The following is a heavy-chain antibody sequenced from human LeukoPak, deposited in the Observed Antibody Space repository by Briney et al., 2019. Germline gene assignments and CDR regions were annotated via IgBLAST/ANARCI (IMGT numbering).Heavy chain of an antibody. J-gene: IGHJ6*02. Sequence: SQTLSLTCDISGESVSSKNGAWNWIRQSPSRGLEWLGRAYYRSKWYTDYAVSMNGRITISPDTSKNQFSLQLYSVTPDDTAVYYCARDYSGYDFLVSYYGMDVWGQGTTVTVSS. CDR3: ARDYSGYDFLVSYYGMDV. D-gene: IGHD5-12*01. CDR2: AYYRSKWYT. V-gene: IGHV6-1*01. CDR1: GESVSSKNGA.